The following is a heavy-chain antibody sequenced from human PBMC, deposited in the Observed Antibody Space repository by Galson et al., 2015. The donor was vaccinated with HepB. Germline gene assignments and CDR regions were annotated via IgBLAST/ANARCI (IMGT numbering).Heavy chain of an antibody. CDR1: GYTFSSYG. Sequence: SVKVSCKASGYTFSSYGISWVRQAPGQGLEWMGWISADNGNTNYAQKIKGRVTMTTDTSTSTAYMEMRGLGSDDTAGYYCARGGDRYSSSWYLDYWGQGTLVTVSS. CDR2: ISADNGNT. V-gene: IGHV1-18*04. CDR3: ARGGDRYSSSWYLDY. J-gene: IGHJ4*02. D-gene: IGHD6-13*01.